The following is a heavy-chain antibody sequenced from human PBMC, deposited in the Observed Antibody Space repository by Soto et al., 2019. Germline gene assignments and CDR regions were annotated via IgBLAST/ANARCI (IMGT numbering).Heavy chain of an antibody. J-gene: IGHJ6*02. CDR3: ARIAGDSSGYYSSRYYYYYYGMDV. CDR1: GFTFSSYW. V-gene: IGHV3-7*05. Sequence: GGSLRLSCAASGFTFSSYWMSWVRQAPGKGLEWVANIKQDGSEKYYVDSVKGRFTISRDNAKNSLYLQMNSLRAEDTAVYYCARIAGDSSGYYSSRYYYYYYGMDVWGQGTTVTVSS. CDR2: IKQDGSEK. D-gene: IGHD3-22*01.